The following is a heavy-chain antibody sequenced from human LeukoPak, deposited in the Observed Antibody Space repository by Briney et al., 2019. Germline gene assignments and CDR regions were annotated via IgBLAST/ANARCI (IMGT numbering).Heavy chain of an antibody. V-gene: IGHV5-51*01. CDR2: IYSHGSET. D-gene: IGHD3-10*01. CDR3: ARRLFAVSNTMVWGPADDFDI. CDR1: GYNFADYW. J-gene: IGHJ3*02. Sequence: PCESLKTSCQALGYNFADYWIGWVRQTPGKGHGWIGIIYSHGSETKSNPSFQAQATLSVDESSSPAYLQGSSLTASDTAVYYCARRLFAVSNTMVWGPADDFDIWGKGTTVTVSS.